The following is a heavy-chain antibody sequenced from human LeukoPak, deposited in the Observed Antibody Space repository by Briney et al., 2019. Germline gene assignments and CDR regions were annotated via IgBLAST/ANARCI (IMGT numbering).Heavy chain of an antibody. CDR2: ILYDGNNE. CDR3: ARAGGSYSFDY. Sequence: GGSLRLSCAASGFIFSTYAMHWVRQAPGKGLEWVALILYDGNNEYYADSVKGHFTISRDNSENTLYLQMNSLRAEDTAVYCCARAGGSYSFDYWGQGTLVTVSS. J-gene: IGHJ4*02. CDR1: GFIFSTYA. D-gene: IGHD3-22*01. V-gene: IGHV3-30*04.